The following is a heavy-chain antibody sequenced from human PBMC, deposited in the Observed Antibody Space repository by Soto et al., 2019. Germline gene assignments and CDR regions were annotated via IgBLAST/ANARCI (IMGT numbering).Heavy chain of an antibody. CDR1: GFTFSSYA. CDR2: ISGSGGST. Sequence: GGSLRLSCAASGFTFSSYAMSWVRQAPGKGLEWVSAISGSGGSTYYADSVKGRFTISRDNSKNTLYLQMNSLRAEDTAVYYCAKRKYDFWSGYSYYFDYWGQGTLVTVSS. D-gene: IGHD3-3*01. V-gene: IGHV3-23*01. CDR3: AKRKYDFWSGYSYYFDY. J-gene: IGHJ4*02.